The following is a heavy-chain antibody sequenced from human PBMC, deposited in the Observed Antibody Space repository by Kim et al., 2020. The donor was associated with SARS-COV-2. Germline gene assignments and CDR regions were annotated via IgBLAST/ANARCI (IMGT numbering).Heavy chain of an antibody. CDR3: VKPHYDFWSGYFDY. J-gene: IGHJ4*02. D-gene: IGHD3-3*01. Sequence: ADSVKGRFTISRDNSKTTLYLQMSSLRAEDTAVYYCVKPHYDFWSGYFDYWGQGTLVTVSS. V-gene: IGHV3-64D*06.